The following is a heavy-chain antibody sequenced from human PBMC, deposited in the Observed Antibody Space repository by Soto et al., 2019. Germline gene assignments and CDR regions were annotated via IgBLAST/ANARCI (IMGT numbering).Heavy chain of an antibody. Sequence: EVQLLESGGGLVQPGGSLRLSCVASGFTFSSYAMSWVRQAPGKGLEWVSAISGSGGSTYYADSVKGRFTISRDNSKNTLYLQMNSLRAEDTAVYYCAKSSSSGWYAGHDAFDIWGQGTMVTVSS. D-gene: IGHD6-19*01. V-gene: IGHV3-23*01. J-gene: IGHJ3*02. CDR3: AKSSSSGWYAGHDAFDI. CDR2: ISGSGGST. CDR1: GFTFSSYA.